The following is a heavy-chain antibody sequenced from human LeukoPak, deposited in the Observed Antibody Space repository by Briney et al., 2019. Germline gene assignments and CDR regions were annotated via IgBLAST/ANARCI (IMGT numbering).Heavy chain of an antibody. J-gene: IGHJ5*02. CDR2: IYYSGST. CDR1: GGSISSGGYY. Sequence: SQTLSLTCTVSGGSISSGGYYWSWTRQHPGKGLEWIGYIYYSGSTYYNPSLKSRVTISVDTSKNQFSLKLSSVTAADTAVYYCAREQNYYDSSGYVYWFDPWGQGTLVTVSS. D-gene: IGHD3-22*01. V-gene: IGHV4-31*03. CDR3: AREQNYYDSSGYVYWFDP.